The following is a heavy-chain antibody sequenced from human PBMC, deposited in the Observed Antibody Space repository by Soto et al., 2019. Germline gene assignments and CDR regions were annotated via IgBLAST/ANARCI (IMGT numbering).Heavy chain of an antibody. V-gene: IGHV1-18*01. D-gene: IGHD4-17*01. J-gene: IGHJ3*02. Sequence: PSVKVSCKASGYTFTSYAISWVRQAPGQGLEWMGWISAYNGNTNYAEKLQGRVTVTTDTPMSTAYMELRSLRSDDTAVYYCARAPQNDYGDYDAFDMWGQGTMVTVSS. CDR2: ISAYNGNT. CDR3: ARAPQNDYGDYDAFDM. CDR1: GYTFTSYA.